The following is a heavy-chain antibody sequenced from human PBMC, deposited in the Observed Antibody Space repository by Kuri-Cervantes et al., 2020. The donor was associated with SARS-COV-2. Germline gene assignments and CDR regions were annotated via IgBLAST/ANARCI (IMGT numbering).Heavy chain of an antibody. V-gene: IGHV3-48*02. J-gene: IGHJ4*02. Sequence: GGSLRLSCAASGFTFSNAWMNWVRQAPGKGLEWVSYISSSSSTIYYADSVKGRFTISRDNAKNSLYLQMNSLRDEDTAVYYCARDPSFGYYDSSGYYYWGGVFDYWGQGTLVTVSS. CDR2: ISSSSSTI. CDR3: ARDPSFGYYDSSGYYYWGGVFDY. CDR1: GFTFSNAW. D-gene: IGHD3-22*01.